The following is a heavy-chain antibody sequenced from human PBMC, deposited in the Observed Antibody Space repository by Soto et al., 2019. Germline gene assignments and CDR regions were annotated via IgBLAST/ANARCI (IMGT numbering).Heavy chain of an antibody. CDR3: ARDFGSGWRPDAFDI. CDR1: GFPFSSYD. J-gene: IGHJ3*02. Sequence: GGSLRLSCAGSGFPFSSYDMHWVRQATGKGLEWVSAIGTAGDTYYPGSVKGRFTISRENAKNSLYLQMNSLRAEDTAVYYCARDFGSGWRPDAFDIWGQGTMVTVSS. V-gene: IGHV3-13*01. CDR2: IGTAGDT. D-gene: IGHD6-19*01.